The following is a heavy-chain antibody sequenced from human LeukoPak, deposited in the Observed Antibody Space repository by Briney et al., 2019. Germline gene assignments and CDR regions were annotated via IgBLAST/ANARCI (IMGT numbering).Heavy chain of an antibody. J-gene: IGHJ5*02. CDR1: GDSISSYY. CDR2: VYVTGST. D-gene: IGHD6-19*01. V-gene: IGHV4-4*07. CDR3: ARDRQWLVDH. Sequence: PSETLSLTCTVPGDSISSYYWSWIRQPAGKGLEWIGRVYVTGSTNLNPALQSRVTMSVDKSKPQFSLKVTSVTAADTAVYYCARDRQWLVDHWGQGTLVTVSS.